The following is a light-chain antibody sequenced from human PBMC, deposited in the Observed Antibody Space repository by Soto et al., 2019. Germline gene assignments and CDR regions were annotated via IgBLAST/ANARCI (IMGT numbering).Light chain of an antibody. CDR3: QQTYNSPLT. CDR2: GAS. Sequence: DIQMTQTPSSLSASVGARVTITCRASQNIRIYLNWFQQKPGKAPNLLIYGASSLQSGVPSRFSGSRSGTDFTLTINSLQPEDFAVYYCQQTYNSPLTFGQGTKVDIK. J-gene: IGKJ1*01. V-gene: IGKV1-39*01. CDR1: QNIRIY.